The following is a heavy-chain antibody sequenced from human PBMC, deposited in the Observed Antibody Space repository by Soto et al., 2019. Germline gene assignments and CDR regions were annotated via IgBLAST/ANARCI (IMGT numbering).Heavy chain of an antibody. D-gene: IGHD3-16*02. CDR3: ARGAFPTWGSYPLDY. Sequence: EVQLVESGGGLVQPGGGLRHFCAASGFTLSKCWMNWGRQAPGKGLEWVANIKQDGGEKYYVGPGKGRFTLSRDNAENSLYLQLDSLRAEDAAVYYCARGAFPTWGSYPLDYWGQGTLVTVSS. CDR2: IKQDGGEK. J-gene: IGHJ4*02. V-gene: IGHV3-7*04. CDR1: GFTLSKCW.